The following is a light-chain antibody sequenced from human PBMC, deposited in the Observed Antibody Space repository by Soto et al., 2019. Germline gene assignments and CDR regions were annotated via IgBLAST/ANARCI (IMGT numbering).Light chain of an antibody. CDR2: GAS. CDR1: QSVSSSS. CDR3: QQYGSSPPMYT. J-gene: IGKJ2*01. Sequence: EIVLTQSPSTLTLSPGERATLSCRASQSVSSSSLAWYQQKPGQAPRLLIYGASRRATGIPDRFSGSGSGTDFTLTISRLEPEDFAVYYCQQYGSSPPMYTFGQGTKLEIK. V-gene: IGKV3-20*01.